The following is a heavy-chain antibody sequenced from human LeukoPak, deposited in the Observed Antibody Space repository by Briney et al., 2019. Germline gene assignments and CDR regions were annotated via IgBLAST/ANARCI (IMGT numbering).Heavy chain of an antibody. CDR1: GGSISSSSYY. J-gene: IGHJ4*02. CDR3: ARVPTAFNDYGDYEGIFDY. V-gene: IGHV4-39*07. D-gene: IGHD4-17*01. Sequence: SETLSLTCTVSGGSISSSSYYWGWIRQPPGKGLEWIGEINHSGSTNYNPSLKSRVTISVDTSKNQFSLKLSSVTAADTAVYYCARVPTAFNDYGDYEGIFDYWGQGTLVTVSS. CDR2: INHSGST.